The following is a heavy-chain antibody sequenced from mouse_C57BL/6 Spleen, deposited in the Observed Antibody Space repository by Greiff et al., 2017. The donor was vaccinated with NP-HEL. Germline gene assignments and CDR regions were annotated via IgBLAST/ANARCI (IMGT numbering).Heavy chain of an antibody. CDR3: ARSDGYYWYFEV. D-gene: IGHD2-3*01. CDR2: IHPNSGST. J-gene: IGHJ1*03. V-gene: IGHV1-64*01. Sequence: QVQLQQPGAELVKPGASVKLSCKASGYTFTSYWMHWVKQRPGQGLEWIGMIHPNSGSTNYNEKFKSKATLTVDKSSSTAYMQLSSLTSEDSAVYYCARSDGYYWYFEVWGTGTTVTVSS. CDR1: GYTFTSYW.